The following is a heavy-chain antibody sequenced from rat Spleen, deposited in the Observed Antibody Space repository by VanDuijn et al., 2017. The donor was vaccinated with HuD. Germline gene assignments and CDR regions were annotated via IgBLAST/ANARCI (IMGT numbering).Heavy chain of an antibody. CDR3: TTDYVYYGPPWAY. CDR2: ISYGDSSGHSST. Sequence: EVQLVESGGGSVQPGRSLKLSCAASGFTFSNYGMAWVRQAPTKGLEWVATISYGDSSGHSSTYYRDSVKGRFTIARDNAKSSLYLQMDSLRSEDTATYYCTTDYVYYGPPWAYWGQGTLVTVSS. CDR1: GFTFSNYG. V-gene: IGHV5-20*01. D-gene: IGHD1-6*01. J-gene: IGHJ3*01.